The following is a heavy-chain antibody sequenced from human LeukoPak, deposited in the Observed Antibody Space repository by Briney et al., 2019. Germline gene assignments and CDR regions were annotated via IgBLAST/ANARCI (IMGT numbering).Heavy chain of an antibody. CDR1: GGSISRGGYY. D-gene: IGHD2-2*02. Sequence: SETLSLTCTVSGGSISRGGYYWTCIRPPPGEGLEWIAYFSHCGSTFYDPSLKSRVTISLDTSKNQFSLNLRSVTAADTAVYYCAGQNIPTPHDYWGQGTQVTDSS. CDR3: AGQNIPTPHDY. V-gene: IGHV4-30-2*01. CDR2: FSHCGST. J-gene: IGHJ4*02.